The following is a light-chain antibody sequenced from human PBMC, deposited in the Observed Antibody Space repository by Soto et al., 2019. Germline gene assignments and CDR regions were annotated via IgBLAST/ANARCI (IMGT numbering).Light chain of an antibody. V-gene: IGKV3-20*01. Sequence: EIVLTQSPGTLSLSPGERATLSCRASQSVSSSYLAWYQQKPGQAPRLLMYGASRRATGIPDRFSGSGSGTDFTLTISRLEPEDFAVYYCQQYCSSPPMYTFGQGTKLEIK. CDR3: QQYCSSPPMYT. CDR2: GAS. CDR1: QSVSSSY. J-gene: IGKJ2*01.